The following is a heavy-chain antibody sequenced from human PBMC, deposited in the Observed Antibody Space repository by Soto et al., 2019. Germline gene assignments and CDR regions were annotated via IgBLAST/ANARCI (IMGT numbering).Heavy chain of an antibody. CDR1: GYTFTGYY. J-gene: IGHJ6*02. CDR2: INPNSGGT. CDR3: ARDQMDTAMVTVGCYYYGMDV. Sequence: GASVKVSCKASGYTFTGYYMHWVRQAPGQGLEWMGWINPNSGGTNYAQKFQGWVTMTRDTSISTAYMELSRLRSDDTAVYYCARDQMDTAMVTVGCYYYGMDVWGQGTTVTVSS. D-gene: IGHD5-18*01. V-gene: IGHV1-2*04.